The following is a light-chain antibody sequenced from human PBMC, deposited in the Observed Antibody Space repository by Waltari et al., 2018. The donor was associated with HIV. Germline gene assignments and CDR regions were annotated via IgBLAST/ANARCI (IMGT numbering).Light chain of an antibody. V-gene: IGLV2-8*01. CDR3: NSYAGSNNWV. CDR2: EVN. CDR1: SSDVGGSTY. J-gene: IGLJ3*02. Sequence: QSALTQPPSASGSPGQSVTISCTGTSSDVGGSTYVSWYQQPPGKAPKPLIYEVNKRPSGVPDRFSGSKSANTASLTVSGLQADDEADYYCNSYAGSNNWVFGGGTKLTVL.